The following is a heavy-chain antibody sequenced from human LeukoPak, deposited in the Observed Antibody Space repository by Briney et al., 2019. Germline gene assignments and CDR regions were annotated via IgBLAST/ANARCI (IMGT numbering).Heavy chain of an antibody. D-gene: IGHD3-9*01. CDR1: GYTFSGYY. Sequence: ASVEVSCKASGYTFSGYYMHWVRQAPGQRLEWMGWINLNSGGTNDAQKFQRRVTMTRDTSISTAYMELGRLRSGDTAVYYCARSPDILTGENFDYWGQGTLVTVSS. CDR2: INLNSGGT. V-gene: IGHV1-2*02. CDR3: ARSPDILTGENFDY. J-gene: IGHJ4*02.